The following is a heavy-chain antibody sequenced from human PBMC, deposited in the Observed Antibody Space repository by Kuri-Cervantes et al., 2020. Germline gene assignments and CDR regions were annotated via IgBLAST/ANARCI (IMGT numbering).Heavy chain of an antibody. V-gene: IGHV3-33*01. CDR2: IWYDGSNK. CDR1: GFTFSSYG. J-gene: IGHJ6*02. D-gene: IGHD3-10*01. Sequence: GGSLRLSCAASGFTFSSYGMHWVRQAPGKGLEWVAVIWYDGSNKYYADSVKGRFTISRDNSKNTLYLQMNSLRAEDTAVYYCARAYYGSGSYYKGYGMDVWGQGTTVTVSS. CDR3: ARAYYGSGSYYKGYGMDV.